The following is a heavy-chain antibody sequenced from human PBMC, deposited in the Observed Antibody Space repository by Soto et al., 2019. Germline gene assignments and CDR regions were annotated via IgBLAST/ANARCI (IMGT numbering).Heavy chain of an antibody. V-gene: IGHV4-59*01. CDR1: GGSISSYY. CDR3: AGIYSSSPFFNY. CDR2: IYYSGNT. J-gene: IGHJ4*02. D-gene: IGHD6-6*01. Sequence: SETLSLTCTVSGGSISSYYWSWIRQPPGKGLEWIGFIYYSGNTNYNPSLKSRVTMSVDTSKNQFSLKLSSVTAADTAVYYCAGIYSSSPFFNYWGQGTLVTVSS.